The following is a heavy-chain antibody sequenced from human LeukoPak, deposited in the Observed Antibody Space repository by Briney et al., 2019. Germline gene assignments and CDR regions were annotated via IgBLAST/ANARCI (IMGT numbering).Heavy chain of an antibody. D-gene: IGHD1-1*01. J-gene: IGHJ4*02. CDR3: AKMHTTGTSGAPDY. V-gene: IGHV3-23*01. Sequence: GSLRLSCAASGFTFSSYAMSWVRQAPGKGLGWVSALSGSGGSTYSADSVKGRFTISRDNSKNTLFLQMNSLRAEDTAIYYCAKMHTTGTSGAPDYRGQGTLVTVSS. CDR2: LSGSGGST. CDR1: GFTFSSYA.